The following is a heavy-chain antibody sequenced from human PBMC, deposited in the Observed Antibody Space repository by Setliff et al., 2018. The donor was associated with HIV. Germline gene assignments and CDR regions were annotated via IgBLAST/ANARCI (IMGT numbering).Heavy chain of an antibody. Sequence: GGSLRLSCAASGFTFSRYGMHWVRQAPGKGLEWVAFISYDGSKKYDADFVKGRFTISRDNSKNTLYLQMNSLRTEDTAVYYCARAGVYYDSSGYCIDYWGQGTLVTVSS. CDR2: ISYDGSKK. V-gene: IGHV3-30*04. D-gene: IGHD3-22*01. CDR3: ARAGVYYDSSGYCIDY. J-gene: IGHJ4*02. CDR1: GFTFSRYG.